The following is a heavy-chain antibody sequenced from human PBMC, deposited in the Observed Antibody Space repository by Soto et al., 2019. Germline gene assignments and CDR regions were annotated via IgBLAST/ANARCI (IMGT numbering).Heavy chain of an antibody. D-gene: IGHD1-20*01. V-gene: IGHV3-30-3*01. CDR1: GFTFSTHA. J-gene: IGHJ4*02. CDR2: VSFDGSNK. Sequence: GGPLSLSCASFGFTFSTHAMHWVCQAPCKGRECVEIVSFDGSNKYYADSVKGPFNNSRDNSKNTLYLQMSGLTPEDTAVYYCARDQTGITTTGGGRIDHWGQRTLVNVSS. CDR3: ARDQTGITTTGGGRIDH.